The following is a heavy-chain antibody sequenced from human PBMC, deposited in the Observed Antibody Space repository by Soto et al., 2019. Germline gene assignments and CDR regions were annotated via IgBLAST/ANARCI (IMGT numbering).Heavy chain of an antibody. D-gene: IGHD1-1*01. CDR3: ARGIDDNASFGMDV. CDR1: RFTFSSYW. CDR2: IKEDGSDK. Sequence: DVRLVESGGGLVQPGGSLRLSCAASRFTFSSYWMSWVRQAPGRGLEWVANIKEDGSDKYYADSVKGRFTIPRDNAKKSLYVQMNSLRVEDTAVYYCARGIDDNASFGMDVWGQGTTVTVSS. V-gene: IGHV3-7*01. J-gene: IGHJ6*02.